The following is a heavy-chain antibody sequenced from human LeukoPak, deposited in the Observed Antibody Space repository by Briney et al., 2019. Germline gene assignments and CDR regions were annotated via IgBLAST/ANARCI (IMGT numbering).Heavy chain of an antibody. V-gene: IGHV3-23*01. CDR1: GFTFSNYA. Sequence: WGSLRLSCAASGFTFSNYAMSWVRQAPGKGLEWVSAISGSGGSTYYADSVKRLFTISRDNSKNTLYLQMNSLRAEDTAVYYCAKEGGLRSIDYWGQGTLVTVSS. D-gene: IGHD4-17*01. CDR3: AKEGGLRSIDY. CDR2: ISGSGGST. J-gene: IGHJ4*02.